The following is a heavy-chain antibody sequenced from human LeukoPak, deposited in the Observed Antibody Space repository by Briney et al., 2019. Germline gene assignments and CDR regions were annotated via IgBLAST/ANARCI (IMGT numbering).Heavy chain of an antibody. CDR1: GGSFSGYY. V-gene: IGHV4-34*01. Sequence: PSETLSLTCAVYGGSFSGYYWSWIRQLPGKGLEWIGEINHSGSTNYNPSLKSRVTISVDTSKNQFSLKLSSVTAADTAVYYCARGRRQQLVRGGFDYWGQGTLVTVSS. D-gene: IGHD6-13*01. CDR2: INHSGST. CDR3: ARGRRQQLVRGGFDY. J-gene: IGHJ4*02.